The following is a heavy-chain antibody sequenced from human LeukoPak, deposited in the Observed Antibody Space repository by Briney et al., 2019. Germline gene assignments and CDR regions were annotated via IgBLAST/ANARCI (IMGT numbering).Heavy chain of an antibody. J-gene: IGHJ4*02. V-gene: IGHV1-2*02. CDR2: ISPNNGDT. CDR3: VRSPIGASAY. Sequence: GASVKVSCKPSGYTFTDSYIHWVRQAPGVGLQWMGWISPNNGDTKYAEDFQDRVTMTRDTSISTAYMELTGLRPDDTAVYYCVRSPIGASAYWGRGTLVTVSS. CDR1: GYTFTDSY. D-gene: IGHD3-10*01.